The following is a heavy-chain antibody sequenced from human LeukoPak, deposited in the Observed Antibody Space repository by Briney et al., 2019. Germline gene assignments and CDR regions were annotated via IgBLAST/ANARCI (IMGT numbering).Heavy chain of an antibody. J-gene: IGHJ4*02. Sequence: GGSLRLSCTAYGFAIDEHGMSWVRQVPGKGLEWVSGINWSGGSTGYADPLRGRFTISRDNAKNSLYLQMDSLRAEDTALYYCARAPITGPFYFDYWGQGTLVTVSS. CDR3: ARAPITGPFYFDY. CDR2: INWSGGST. D-gene: IGHD1-14*01. CDR1: GFAIDEHG. V-gene: IGHV3-20*04.